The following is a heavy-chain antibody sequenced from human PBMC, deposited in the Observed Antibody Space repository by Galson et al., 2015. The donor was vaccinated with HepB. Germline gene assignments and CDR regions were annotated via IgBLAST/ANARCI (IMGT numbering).Heavy chain of an antibody. CDR1: GFSFSSFA. D-gene: IGHD3-10*01. CDR3: AKDPGYYGSGKYRLMGYFQC. V-gene: IGHV3-23*01. CDR2: ISKTGGTT. Sequence: LRLSCAASGFSFSSFAMSCVRQAPGRGLEWVSSISKTGGTTYYADSVKGRYTISRDNSESTVYLQMNSLREEDTAVYYCAKDPGYYGSGKYRLMGYFQCWGQGTLVTVSS. J-gene: IGHJ4*02.